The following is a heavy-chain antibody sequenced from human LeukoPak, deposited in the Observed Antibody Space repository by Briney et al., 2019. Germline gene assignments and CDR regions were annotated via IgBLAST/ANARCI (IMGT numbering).Heavy chain of an antibody. V-gene: IGHV3-73*01. Sequence: GGSLKLSCAASGFTFSGSAIHWVRQSSGKGLEWVGQIDKKDKGYATATAYAASVKGRFTISRDDSINTAYLQMKSLKTEDTALHYCTRDSGTYNWFDPWGQGTLVTVSS. CDR1: GFTFSGSA. D-gene: IGHD1-26*01. CDR3: TRDSGTYNWFDP. CDR2: IDKKDKGYATAT. J-gene: IGHJ5*02.